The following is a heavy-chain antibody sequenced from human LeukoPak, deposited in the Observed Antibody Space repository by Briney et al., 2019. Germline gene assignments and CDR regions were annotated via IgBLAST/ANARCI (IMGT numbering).Heavy chain of an antibody. CDR3: AKVPNLSSWYYFDY. J-gene: IGHJ4*02. V-gene: IGHV3-30*18. Sequence: PGRSLRPSCAASGFTFSSYGIHWVRRAPGKGLEWVTVISYDGRDKKYVDSVKGRFTISRDNSKNTLYLQMNSLRAEDTALYYCAKVPNLSSWYYFDYWGQGTLVTVSS. CDR2: ISYDGRDK. D-gene: IGHD6-13*01. CDR1: GFTFSSYG.